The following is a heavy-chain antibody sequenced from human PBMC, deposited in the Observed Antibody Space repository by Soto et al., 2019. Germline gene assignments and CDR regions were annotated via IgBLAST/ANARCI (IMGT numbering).Heavy chain of an antibody. Sequence: GALRLSCAASGFTFSSYSMNWVRQAPGKGLEWVSSISSSSSYIYYADSVKGRFTISRDNAKNSLYLQMNSLRAEDTAVYYCARWYYYDSSGYYQTTSAFDIWGQGTMVTVSS. CDR3: ARWYYYDSSGYYQTTSAFDI. CDR2: ISSSSSYI. V-gene: IGHV3-21*01. D-gene: IGHD3-22*01. J-gene: IGHJ3*02. CDR1: GFTFSSYS.